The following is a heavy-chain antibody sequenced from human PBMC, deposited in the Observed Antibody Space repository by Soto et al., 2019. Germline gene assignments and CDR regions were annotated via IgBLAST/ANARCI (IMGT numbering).Heavy chain of an antibody. CDR1: GGSISDNNW. CDR2: IYRSGTA. V-gene: IGHV4-4*02. Sequence: QVQLQESGPGLVRPSGTLSLTCAVSGGSISDNNWWSWVRQPPGKGLEWFGEIYRSGTANYNPSLNSRVTISMDKSKNQISLHLYSVTAADSAVYYCARHIGVPGTRGFDYWGQGTLVTVSS. CDR3: ARHIGVPGTRGFDY. J-gene: IGHJ4*02. D-gene: IGHD2-21*01.